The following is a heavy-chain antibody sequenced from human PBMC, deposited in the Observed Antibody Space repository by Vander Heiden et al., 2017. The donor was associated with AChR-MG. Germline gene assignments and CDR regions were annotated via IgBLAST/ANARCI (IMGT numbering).Heavy chain of an antibody. D-gene: IGHD3-3*01. CDR3: AKKNPGVAPFDY. CDR1: VFSFSSYA. J-gene: IGHJ4*02. Sequence: EVYLLECGGGLVQPGGSVRLSCAAAVFSFSSYAMSWVRQAPGKGLEWVSGISSSGGDTPYADSVKGRFTISRDNSKNTLYLQMNSLRAEDTAVYYCAKKNPGVAPFDYWGQGTLVTVSS. CDR2: ISSSGGDT. V-gene: IGHV3-23*01.